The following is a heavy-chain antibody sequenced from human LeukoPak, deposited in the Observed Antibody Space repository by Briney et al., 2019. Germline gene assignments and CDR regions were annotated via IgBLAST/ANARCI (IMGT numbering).Heavy chain of an antibody. CDR1: GYTFTDYY. CDR3: ARPTLYSSGWHADGDAFDI. Sequence: ASVKVSCKASGYTFTDYYINWVRQAPGQGLEWMGWINTNTGNPTYAQGFTGRFVFSLDTTVSTAYLQISSLKAEDTAVYYCARPTLYSSGWHADGDAFDIWGQGTMVTVSS. V-gene: IGHV7-4-1*02. J-gene: IGHJ3*02. CDR2: INTNTGNP. D-gene: IGHD6-19*01.